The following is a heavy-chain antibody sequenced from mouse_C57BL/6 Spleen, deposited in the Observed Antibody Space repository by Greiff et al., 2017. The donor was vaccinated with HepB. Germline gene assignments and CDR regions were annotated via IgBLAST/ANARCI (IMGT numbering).Heavy chain of an antibody. CDR1: GYSFTSYY. Sequence: QVQLQQSGPELVKPGASVKISCKASGYSFTSYYIHWVKQRPGQGLEWIGWIYPGSGNTKYNEKFKGKATLTADTSSSTAYMQLSSLTSEDSAVYYCARCSNSYFDYWGQGTTLTVSS. CDR3: ARCSNSYFDY. D-gene: IGHD2-5*01. J-gene: IGHJ2*01. CDR2: IYPGSGNT. V-gene: IGHV1-66*01.